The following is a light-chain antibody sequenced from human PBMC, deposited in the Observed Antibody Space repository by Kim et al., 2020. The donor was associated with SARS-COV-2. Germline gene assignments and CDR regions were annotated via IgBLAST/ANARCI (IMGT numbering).Light chain of an antibody. J-gene: IGKJ5*01. CDR1: QSVSSN. CDR3: QQYNNWPPHT. V-gene: IGKV3-15*01. CDR2: GAS. Sequence: EIVMTQSPATLSVSPGERATLSCRASQSVSSNLAWYQQKPGQAPRLLIYGASTRATGIPARFSGSGSWTAFTIPISSRQSADFAVYYCQQYNNWPPHTFGQGTRVEIK.